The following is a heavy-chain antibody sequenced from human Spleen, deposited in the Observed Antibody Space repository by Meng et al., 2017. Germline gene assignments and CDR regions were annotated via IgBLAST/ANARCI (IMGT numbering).Heavy chain of an antibody. CDR2: VRGGGV. CDR1: GFTFSTYS. J-gene: IGHJ4*02. CDR3: AINRAGYCGGGSCYDC. Sequence: VGSLRLSCAASGFTFSTYSMSWVRQAPGKGLEWVSGVRGGGVYYADSVKGRFTISRDNSKNTLYLQMNSLRAEDTAIYYCAINRAGYCGGGSCYDCWGQGTLVTVSS. D-gene: IGHD2-15*01. V-gene: IGHV3-23*01.